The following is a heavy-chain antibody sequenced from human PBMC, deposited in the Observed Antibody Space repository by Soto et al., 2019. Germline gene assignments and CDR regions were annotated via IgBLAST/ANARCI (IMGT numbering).Heavy chain of an antibody. V-gene: IGHV4-61*01. CDR3: ARVSLPQDIVVVPAAINWYFDL. Sequence: SETLSLTCTVSGGSVSSGSYYWSWIRQPPGKGLEWSGYIYYSGSTNYNPSLKSRVTISVDTSKNQFSLKLSSVTAADTAVYYCARVSLPQDIVVVPAAINWYFDLWGRGTLVTVSS. CDR1: GGSVSSGSYY. J-gene: IGHJ2*01. CDR2: IYYSGST. D-gene: IGHD2-2*02.